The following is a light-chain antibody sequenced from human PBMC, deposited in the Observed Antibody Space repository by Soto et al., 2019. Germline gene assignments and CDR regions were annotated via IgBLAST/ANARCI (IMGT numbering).Light chain of an antibody. J-gene: IGLJ1*01. CDR3: SSYSTSYFYF. CDR2: GVT. V-gene: IGLV2-14*01. Sequence: QSALTQPPAASGSPGQSVTISCTGTSNDVGGYHYVSWYQQYPGKAPKLLIYGVTIRPSGISNRFSGSKSGSTASLTISGLRDEDEADYYCSSYSTSYFYFFGSGTKLTVL. CDR1: SNDVGGYHY.